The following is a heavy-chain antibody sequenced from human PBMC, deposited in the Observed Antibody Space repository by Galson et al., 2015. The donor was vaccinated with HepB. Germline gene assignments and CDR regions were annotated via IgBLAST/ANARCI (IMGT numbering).Heavy chain of an antibody. J-gene: IGHJ6*03. Sequence: SLRLSCAASGFTFSSYWMHWVRQAPGKGLVWVSRINSDGSSTSYADSVKGRFTISRDNAKNTLYLQMNSLRAEDTAVYYCARGPVYTGYYMDVWGKGTTVTVSS. CDR1: GFTFSSYW. CDR2: INSDGSST. V-gene: IGHV3-74*01. D-gene: IGHD2-2*02. CDR3: ARGPVYTGYYMDV.